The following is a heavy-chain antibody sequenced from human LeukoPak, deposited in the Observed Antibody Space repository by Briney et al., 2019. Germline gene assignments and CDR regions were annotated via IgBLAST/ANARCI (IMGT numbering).Heavy chain of an antibody. Sequence: GGSLRLSCAASGFTFSSYSMNWVRQAPGKGLEWVSSISSSSSYIYYADSVKGRFTISRDNAKNSLYLQMNSLKTEDTAVYYCTRQVEQQLAVGYRKNWFDPWGQGTLVTVSS. CDR3: TRQVEQQLAVGYRKNWFDP. J-gene: IGHJ5*02. CDR1: GFTFSSYS. CDR2: ISSSSSYI. D-gene: IGHD6-13*01. V-gene: IGHV3-21*04.